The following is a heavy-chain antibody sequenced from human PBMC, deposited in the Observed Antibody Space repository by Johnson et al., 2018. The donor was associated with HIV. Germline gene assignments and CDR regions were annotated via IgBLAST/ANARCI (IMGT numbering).Heavy chain of an antibody. V-gene: IGHV3-9*01. D-gene: IGHD3-16*01. CDR3: AKRPIMIAFGEINGFDI. CDR2: ISWNSGSI. J-gene: IGHJ3*02. Sequence: VQLVESGGGLVQPGRSLRLSCVASGFTFDDYAMHWVRQAPGKGLEWVSGISWNSGSIAYADSVKGRFTLSRDNAKNSLYLQMNSLRAEDTAIYYCAKRPIMIAFGEINGFDIWGQGTTVTVSS. CDR1: GFTFDDYA.